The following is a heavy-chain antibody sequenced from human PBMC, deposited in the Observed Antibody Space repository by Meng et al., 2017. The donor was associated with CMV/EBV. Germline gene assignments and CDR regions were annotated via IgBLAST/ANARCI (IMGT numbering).Heavy chain of an antibody. CDR2: IYYSGST. J-gene: IGHJ5*02. Sequence: QVQLQESGPGLVKPSQXLSLTCTVSGGSIISGDYYWSWNRQPPGKGLEWIGYIYYSGSTYYNPSLKSRVTISVDTSKNQFSLKLSSVTAADTAVYYCARGGGYCSGGSCYSYNWFDPWGQGTLVTVSS. D-gene: IGHD2-15*01. CDR1: GGSIISGDYY. CDR3: ARGGGYCSGGSCYSYNWFDP. V-gene: IGHV4-30-4*08.